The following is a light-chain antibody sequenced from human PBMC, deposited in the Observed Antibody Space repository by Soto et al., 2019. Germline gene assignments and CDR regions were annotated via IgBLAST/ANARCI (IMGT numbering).Light chain of an antibody. V-gene: IGLV2-14*01. CDR3: SSYTRSNTLI. CDR2: EVS. Sequence: HSVLTQPASMSGSPGQSITISCTGSSSDVADYEYVSWYQHRPGKAPNLIIYEVSHRPSRVSNRFSGSKSGNTASLTISGVQADDEADYYCSSYTRSNTLIFGGGTKLTVL. CDR1: SSDVADYEY. J-gene: IGLJ2*01.